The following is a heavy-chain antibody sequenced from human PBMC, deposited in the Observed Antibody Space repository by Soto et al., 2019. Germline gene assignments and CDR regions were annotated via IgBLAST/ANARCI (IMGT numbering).Heavy chain of an antibody. CDR2: IIPIFGTA. J-gene: IGHJ3*02. V-gene: IGHV1-69*06. Sequence: SVKVSCKASGGTFSSYAISWVRQAPGQGLEWMGGIIPIFGTANYAQKFQGRVTITADKSTSTAYMELSSLRSEDTAVYYCARYLDLLAPDYGDYVVDFDIWGQGTMVTFSS. D-gene: IGHD4-17*01. CDR3: ARYLDLLAPDYGDYVVDFDI. CDR1: GGTFSSYA.